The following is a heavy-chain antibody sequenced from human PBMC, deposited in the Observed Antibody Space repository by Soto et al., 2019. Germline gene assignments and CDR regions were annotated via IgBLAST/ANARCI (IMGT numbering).Heavy chain of an antibody. V-gene: IGHV1-18*01. D-gene: IGHD6-13*01. Sequence: QVQLVQSGAEVKKPGASVKVSCKASGYTFTSYGISWVRQAPGQGLEWMGWISAYNGNPNYAQKLQGRVTMTTDTSTSTDYMELRSKRSDDTAVYYCASDLGPEGQQRVPLDYRGQGTLVTVSS. CDR2: ISAYNGNP. CDR3: ASDLGPEGQQRVPLDY. J-gene: IGHJ4*02. CDR1: GYTFTSYG.